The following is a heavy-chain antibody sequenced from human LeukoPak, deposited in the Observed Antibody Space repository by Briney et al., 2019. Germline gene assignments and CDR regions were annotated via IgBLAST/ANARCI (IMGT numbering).Heavy chain of an antibody. J-gene: IGHJ3*02. D-gene: IGHD4/OR15-4a*01. Sequence: GGSLRLSCAASGFTVSSNYMSWVRQAPGEGLEWVSVIYSGGSTYYADSVKGRFTISRDNSKNTLYLQMNSLRAEDTAVYYCAKVSLNMVNDAFDIWGQGTMVSVSS. V-gene: IGHV3-53*01. CDR3: AKVSLNMVNDAFDI. CDR1: GFTVSSNY. CDR2: IYSGGST.